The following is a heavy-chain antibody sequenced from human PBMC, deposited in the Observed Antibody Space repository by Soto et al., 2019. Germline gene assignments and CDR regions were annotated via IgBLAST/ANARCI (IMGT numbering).Heavy chain of an antibody. CDR3: ARDRGGYCTNGVCYTGTYGMDV. J-gene: IGHJ6*02. CDR2: ISAYNGNT. CDR1: GYTFTSYG. V-gene: IGHV1-18*01. D-gene: IGHD2-8*01. Sequence: ASVKVSCKASGYTFTSYGISWVRQAPGQGLEWMGWISAYNGNTNYAQKLQGRVTMTTDTSTSTAYMELRSLRSDDTAVYYCARDRGGYCTNGVCYTGTYGMDVWGQGTTVTVSS.